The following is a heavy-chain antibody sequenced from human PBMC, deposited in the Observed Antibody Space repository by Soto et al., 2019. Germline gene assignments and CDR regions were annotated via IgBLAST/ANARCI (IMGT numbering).Heavy chain of an antibody. CDR1: GFTFSSYA. V-gene: IGHV3-30-3*01. CDR3: AREGGGRHFDWSIGFDY. D-gene: IGHD3-9*01. CDR2: ISYDGSNK. Sequence: GGSLRLSCAASGFTFSSYAMHWVRQAPGKGLEWVAVISYDGSNKYYADSVKGRFTISRDNSKNTLYLQMNSLRAEDTAVYYCAREGGGRHFDWSIGFDYWGQGTLVTVSS. J-gene: IGHJ4*02.